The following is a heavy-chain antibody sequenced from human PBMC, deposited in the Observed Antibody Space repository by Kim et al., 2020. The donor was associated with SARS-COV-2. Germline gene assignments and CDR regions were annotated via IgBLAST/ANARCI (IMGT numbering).Heavy chain of an antibody. D-gene: IGHD3-3*01. V-gene: IGHV4-34*01. Sequence: SETLSLTCAVYGGSFSGYYWSWIRQPPGKGLEWIGEINHSGSTNYNPSLKSRVTISVDTSKNQFSLKLSSVTAADTAVYYCARGGRTYYDFWSGYWFDP. CDR2: INHSGST. J-gene: IGHJ5*02. CDR1: GGSFSGYY. CDR3: ARGGRTYYDFWSGYWFDP.